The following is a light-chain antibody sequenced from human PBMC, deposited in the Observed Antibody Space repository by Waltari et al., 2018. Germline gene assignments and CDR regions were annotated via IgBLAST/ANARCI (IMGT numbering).Light chain of an antibody. V-gene: IGKV1-5*03. CDR2: KAS. CDR3: QQYNHYST. CDR1: ESVGDW. Sequence: DIQMTQSPSTLSASIGDRVTITCWASESVGDWLAWYQQKPGKAPKVLIYKASRLHSGVPSRFSGSGSGTEFTLTISSLQPDDFAAYYCQQYNHYSTFGQGTQVEMK. J-gene: IGKJ1*01.